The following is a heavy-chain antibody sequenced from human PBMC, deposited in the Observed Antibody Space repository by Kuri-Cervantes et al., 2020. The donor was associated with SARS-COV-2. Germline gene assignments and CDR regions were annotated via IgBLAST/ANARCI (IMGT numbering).Heavy chain of an antibody. Sequence: GESLKISCAASGFTFSKYAVHWLRQAPGKGLEWVAIISFDGIDKYYGDSVKGRFTISRDNSKNTLYLQMNSLRAEDTAVYCCAKEISTTGHRYFYGMDVWGQGTTVTVSS. J-gene: IGHJ6*02. CDR1: GFTFSKYA. CDR2: ISFDGIDK. D-gene: IGHD2/OR15-2a*01. V-gene: IGHV3-30*18. CDR3: AKEISTTGHRYFYGMDV.